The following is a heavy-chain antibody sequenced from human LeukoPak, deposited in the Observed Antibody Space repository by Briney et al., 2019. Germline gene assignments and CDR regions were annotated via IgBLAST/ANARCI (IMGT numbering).Heavy chain of an antibody. V-gene: IGHV1-2*02. CDR2: INPNSGGT. CDR3: ARYYYDSSFVDY. D-gene: IGHD3-22*01. CDR1: GYTFTGYY. Sequence: ASVKVSCTASGYTFTGYYMHWVRQAPGQGLEWMGWINPNSGGTNYAQKFQGRVTMTRDTSISTAYMELSRLRSDDTAVYYCARYYYDSSFVDYWGQGTLVTVSS. J-gene: IGHJ4*02.